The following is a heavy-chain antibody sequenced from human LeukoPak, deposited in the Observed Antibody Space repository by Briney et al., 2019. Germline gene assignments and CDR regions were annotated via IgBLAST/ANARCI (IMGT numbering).Heavy chain of an antibody. Sequence: GGSLRLSYVGSGLSISNAWMSWVRQAPGKGLEWVGRIKRKIDGETTDYAAPVKGRYTISRDDSKNTLYLHMNSLNTEDTAVYYCTADVPESSGYSSDYWGQRTLVTVSS. D-gene: IGHD3-22*01. V-gene: IGHV3-15*01. CDR2: IKRKIDGETT. CDR3: TADVPESSGYSSDY. CDR1: GLSISNAW. J-gene: IGHJ4*02.